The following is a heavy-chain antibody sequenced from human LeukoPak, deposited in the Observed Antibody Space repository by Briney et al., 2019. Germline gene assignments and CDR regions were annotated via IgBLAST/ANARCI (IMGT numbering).Heavy chain of an antibody. CDR2: ISSNGGST. CDR1: GFTFSSYA. J-gene: IGHJ4*02. Sequence: PGGSLRLSCAASGFTFSSYAMHWVRQATGKGLEYVSAISSNGGSTYYANSVKGRFTVSRDNSKNTLYLQMGSLRAEDMAVYYCARDTGSYYFDYWGQGTLVTVSS. V-gene: IGHV3-64*01. CDR3: ARDTGSYYFDY. D-gene: IGHD1-26*01.